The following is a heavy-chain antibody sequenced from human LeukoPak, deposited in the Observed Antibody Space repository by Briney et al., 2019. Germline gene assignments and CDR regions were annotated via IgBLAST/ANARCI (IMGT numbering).Heavy chain of an antibody. CDR1: GFTFSSYG. CDR2: ISGSGGST. D-gene: IGHD6-13*01. Sequence: GGTLRLSCAASGFTFSSYGMSWVRQAPGKGLEWVSAISGSGGSTYYADSVKGRFTISRDNSKNTLYLQMNSLRAEDTAVYYCAKVRRKIAAAGNDAFDIWGQGTMVTVSS. V-gene: IGHV3-23*01. CDR3: AKVRRKIAAAGNDAFDI. J-gene: IGHJ3*02.